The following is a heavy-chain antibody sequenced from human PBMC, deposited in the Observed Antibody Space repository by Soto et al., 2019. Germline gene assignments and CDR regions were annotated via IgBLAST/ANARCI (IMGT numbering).Heavy chain of an antibody. J-gene: IGHJ4*02. V-gene: IGHV4-31*03. CDR1: AVSISSGGYY. CDR2: SYYSGNT. D-gene: IGHD3-22*01. Sequence: TSETLSLTCSVSAVSISSGGYYWNWIRQHPGKGLEWIGYSYYSGNTYYNPSLKSRVTISVDTSKNQFSLRLSSVTAADTAGYYCARDPQYNDSSGYYVSSGNFEYWGQGILVTVYS. CDR3: ARDPQYNDSSGYYVSSGNFEY.